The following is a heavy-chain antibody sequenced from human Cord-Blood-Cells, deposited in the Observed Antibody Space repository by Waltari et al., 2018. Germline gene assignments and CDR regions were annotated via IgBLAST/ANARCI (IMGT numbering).Heavy chain of an antibody. V-gene: IGHV4-34*01. J-gene: IGHJ4*02. Sequence: QVQLQQWGAGLLKPSETLSITCAVYGGSFSGYYWSWIRQPPGKGLEWIGEINHSGSTNYNPSLKSRVTISVDTSKNQFSLKLSSVTAADTAVYYCARGRRIAVAGNFDYWGQGTLVTVSS. CDR3: ARGRRIAVAGNFDY. CDR2: INHSGST. D-gene: IGHD6-19*01. CDR1: GGSFSGYY.